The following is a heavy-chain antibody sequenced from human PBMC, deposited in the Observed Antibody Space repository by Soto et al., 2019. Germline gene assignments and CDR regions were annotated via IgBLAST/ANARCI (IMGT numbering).Heavy chain of an antibody. CDR1: GFTFSGSA. D-gene: IGHD2-8*01. J-gene: IGHJ4*02. CDR2: IRSKANSYAT. CDR3: TRRGINGPYYFDY. Sequence: GGSLRLSCAASGFTFSGSAMHWVRQASGKGLEWVGRIRSKANSYATAYASSVKGRFTISRDDSKNTAYLQMNSLKTEDTAVYYCTRRGINGPYYFDYWGQGTLVTVSS. V-gene: IGHV3-73*01.